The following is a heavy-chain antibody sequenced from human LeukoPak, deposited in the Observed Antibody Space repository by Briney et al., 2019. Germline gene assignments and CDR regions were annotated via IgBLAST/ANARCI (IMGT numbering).Heavy chain of an antibody. D-gene: IGHD3-22*01. CDR3: ARDARDYYNGGGYYLDY. J-gene: IGHJ4*02. V-gene: IGHV3-21*01. CDR1: GXTFTTYS. CDR2: ITTSSNYI. Sequence: PGGSLRLSCAASGXTFTTYSMNWVRQAPGKGLEWVSSITTSSNYIYYADSVKGRFTISRDNAKNSLFLQMNSLRAEDTAVYYCARDARDYYNGGGYYLDYWGQGTLVTVSS.